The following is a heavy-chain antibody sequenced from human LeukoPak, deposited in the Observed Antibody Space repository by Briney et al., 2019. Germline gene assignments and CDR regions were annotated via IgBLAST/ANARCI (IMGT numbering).Heavy chain of an antibody. J-gene: IGHJ4*02. V-gene: IGHV6-1*01. CDR2: TFYRSKWYN. Sequence: SQTLSLTCAISGDSVSSNSAAWHWIRQSPLRGLEWLGRTFYRSKWYNDYAGSVKSRITISPDTSKNHFSLHLDSVTPEDTAMYYCARDGWPAFDYWGQGSLVTVSS. CDR3: ARDGWPAFDY. CDR1: GDSVSSNSAA. D-gene: IGHD2-15*01.